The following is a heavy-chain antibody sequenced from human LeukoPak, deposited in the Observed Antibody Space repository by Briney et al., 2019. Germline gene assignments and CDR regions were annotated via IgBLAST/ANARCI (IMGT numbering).Heavy chain of an antibody. CDR1: GYTFTSYG. V-gene: IGHV1-18*01. Sequence: ASVKVSCKASGYTFTSYGISWVRQAPGQGLEWMGWISAYNGNTNYAQKFQGRVTITADESTSTAYMELSSLRSEDTAVYYCAREADRVTPYYFDYWGQGTLVTVSS. CDR3: AREADRVTPYYFDY. CDR2: ISAYNGNT. J-gene: IGHJ4*02. D-gene: IGHD2-21*02.